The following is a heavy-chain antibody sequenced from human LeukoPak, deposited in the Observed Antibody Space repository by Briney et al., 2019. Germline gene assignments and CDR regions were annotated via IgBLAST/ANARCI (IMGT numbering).Heavy chain of an antibody. D-gene: IGHD2-21*02. J-gene: IGHJ2*01. CDR1: GFTFSRYA. Sequence: GGSLRLSCAASGFTFSRYAMSWVRQAPGKGLEWVSAISGSGGSTYYADSVKGRFTISRDNSRNTLYLQMNSLRAADTSVYYCAKRPSVLVYCGGDCYPDWYFDLWGRGTLVTVSS. CDR2: ISGSGGST. V-gene: IGHV3-23*01. CDR3: AKRPSVLVYCGGDCYPDWYFDL.